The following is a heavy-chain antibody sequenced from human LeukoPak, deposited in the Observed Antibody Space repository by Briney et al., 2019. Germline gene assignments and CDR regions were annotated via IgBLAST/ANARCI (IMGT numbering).Heavy chain of an antibody. D-gene: IGHD1-26*01. V-gene: IGHV3-7*01. CDR2: IKKDGSEK. Sequence: GGSLRLSCATSGFTFNDYWLSWVRQIPGKGLEWVANIKKDGSEKYYLASVRGRFTISRDNAKNSLYLQMNSLRAEDTAVYYCARDTVGVTDYWGQGTLVSVSS. CDR3: ARDTVGVTDY. J-gene: IGHJ4*02. CDR1: GFTFNDYW.